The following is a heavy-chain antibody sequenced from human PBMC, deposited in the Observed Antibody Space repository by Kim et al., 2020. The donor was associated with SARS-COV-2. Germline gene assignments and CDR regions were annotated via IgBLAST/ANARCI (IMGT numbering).Heavy chain of an antibody. CDR3: AKDRAQWFGESKKYYFDY. Sequence: KGRFTISRDNSKNTLYLQMNSLRAEDTAVYYCAKDRAQWFGESKKYYFDYWGQGTLVTVSS. V-gene: IGHV3-30*02. J-gene: IGHJ4*02. D-gene: IGHD3-10*01.